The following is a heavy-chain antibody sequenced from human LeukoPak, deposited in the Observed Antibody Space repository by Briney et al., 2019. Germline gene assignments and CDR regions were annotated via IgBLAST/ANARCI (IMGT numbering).Heavy chain of an antibody. J-gene: IGHJ4*02. CDR3: ARSLGEKRPDY. CDR2: ISSSSSYI. Sequence: KTGGSLRLSCAASGFTFSTYSMNWVRQAPGKGLEWVSSISSSSSYIYYADSVKGRFTISRDNAKNSLYLQMNSLRAEDTAVYYCARSLGEKRPDYWGQGTLVTVSS. V-gene: IGHV3-21*01. D-gene: IGHD6-6*01. CDR1: GFTFSTYS.